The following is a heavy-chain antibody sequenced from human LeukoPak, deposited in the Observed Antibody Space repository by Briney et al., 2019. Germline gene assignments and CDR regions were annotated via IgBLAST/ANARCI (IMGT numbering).Heavy chain of an antibody. J-gene: IGHJ4*02. Sequence: GGSLRLSCAASGFIFSSYSMNWVRQAPGKGLEWASSISSSSSYIYYADSVKGRFTISRDNAKNSLYLQMNSLRAEDTAVYYCAREYCSSTSCEEDYWGQGTLVTVSS. CDR1: GFIFSSYS. V-gene: IGHV3-21*01. D-gene: IGHD2-2*01. CDR3: AREYCSSTSCEEDY. CDR2: ISSSSSYI.